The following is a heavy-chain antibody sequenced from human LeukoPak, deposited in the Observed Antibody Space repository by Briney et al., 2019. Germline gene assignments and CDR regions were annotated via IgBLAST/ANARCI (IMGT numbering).Heavy chain of an antibody. CDR3: ARERRQWQPFDI. CDR1: GFTFSTYW. J-gene: IGHJ3*02. Sequence: PGGSLRLSCAASGFTFSTYWMHWARQDPGKGLAWVSRINSDGSNTIYADSVKGRFTISRDNAKNTLYLQMNSLRPEDTAVYYCARERRQWQPFDIWGQGTMVTVSS. V-gene: IGHV3-74*01. CDR2: INSDGSNT. D-gene: IGHD6-19*01.